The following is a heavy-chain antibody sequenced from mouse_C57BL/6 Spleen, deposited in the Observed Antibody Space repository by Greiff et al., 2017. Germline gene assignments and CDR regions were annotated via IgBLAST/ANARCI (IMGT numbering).Heavy chain of an antibody. J-gene: IGHJ1*03. CDR1: GYTFTDYY. Sequence: VQLQQSGAELVRPGASVKLSCKASGYTFTDYYINWVKQRPGQGLEWIARIYPGSGNTYYNEKFKGKATLTAEKSSSTAYMQLSSLTSEDSAVYFCAREKVITTVVATRYFDVWGTGTTVTVSS. D-gene: IGHD1-1*01. V-gene: IGHV1-76*01. CDR2: IYPGSGNT. CDR3: AREKVITTVVATRYFDV.